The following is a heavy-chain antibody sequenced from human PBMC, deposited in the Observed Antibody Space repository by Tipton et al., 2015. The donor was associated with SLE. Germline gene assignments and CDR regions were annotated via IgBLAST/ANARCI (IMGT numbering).Heavy chain of an antibody. Sequence: SLRLSCVASGFSFSSHAVNWARQAPGKGLEWVGAISGDGDATYYADAVKGRFTISRDNSKNTLYLQMNSLGAEDTAVYYCAKGGRYCSVADCYIDAFDLWGQGTMVIVSS. CDR2: ISGDGDAT. CDR1: GFSFSSHA. V-gene: IGHV3-23*01. J-gene: IGHJ3*01. CDR3: AKGGRYCSVADCYIDAFDL. D-gene: IGHD2-15*01.